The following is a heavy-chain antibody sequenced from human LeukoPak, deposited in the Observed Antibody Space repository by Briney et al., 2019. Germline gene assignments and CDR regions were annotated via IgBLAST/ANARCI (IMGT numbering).Heavy chain of an antibody. CDR1: GYTFTSYG. J-gene: IGHJ4*02. D-gene: IGHD4-23*01. V-gene: IGHV1-18*01. CDR2: IAAYNSDR. Sequence: ASVKVSCEASGYTFTSYGFSWVRQAPGQGLEWMGWIAAYNSDRNYAKMLQGRVTMTTDTSTSTAYMELRSLRFDDTAVYYCARKPRTTVEDYWGQGTLVTVSS. CDR3: ARKPRTTVEDY.